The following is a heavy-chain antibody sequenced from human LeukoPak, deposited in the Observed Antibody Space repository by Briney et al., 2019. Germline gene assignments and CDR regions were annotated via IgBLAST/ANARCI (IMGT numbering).Heavy chain of an antibody. D-gene: IGHD4-17*01. CDR3: ARDLFTVTTSRDY. Sequence: PGGSLRLSCGASGFTFRYYWMHWVRQAPGKGLVWVARINSLGTSSDYADSVKGRFTVSRDNDKNTLYLQMNSLKVDDTAVYYCARDLFTVTTSRDYWGQGTLVTVSS. J-gene: IGHJ4*02. CDR2: INSLGTSS. CDR1: GFTFRYYW. V-gene: IGHV3-74*01.